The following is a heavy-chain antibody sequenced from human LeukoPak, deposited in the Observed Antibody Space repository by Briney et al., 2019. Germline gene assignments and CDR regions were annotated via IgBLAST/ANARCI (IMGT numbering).Heavy chain of an antibody. J-gene: IGHJ4*02. V-gene: IGHV4-59*01. CDR1: GGSISTYY. CDR3: ASGRKYSATSDY. CDR2: ISYSGST. D-gene: IGHD5-12*01. Sequence: SETLSLTCTVPGGSISTYYWSWIRQSPGKGLEWVGYISYSGSTNYNPALKSRVTISVDTSKNQFSLKLRSVTAADTAVYYCASGRKYSATSDYWGQGTLVTVSS.